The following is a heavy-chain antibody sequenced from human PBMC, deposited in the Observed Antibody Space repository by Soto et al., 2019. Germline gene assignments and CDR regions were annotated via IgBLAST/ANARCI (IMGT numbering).Heavy chain of an antibody. CDR1: GGSFSGYY. Sequence: SETMSLTCAVYGGSFSGYYWTWIRQPPGTGLEWIGEINHSGSANYNPSLKNRVTISVDESKNEFSLNMDSVTAADTAIYYCVRSVILSGGSYKGLIRLHYFDTWGPGTLVTVSS. V-gene: IGHV4-34*01. J-gene: IGHJ4*02. D-gene: IGHD3-3*01. CDR2: INHSGSA. CDR3: VRSVILSGGSYKGLIRLHYFDT.